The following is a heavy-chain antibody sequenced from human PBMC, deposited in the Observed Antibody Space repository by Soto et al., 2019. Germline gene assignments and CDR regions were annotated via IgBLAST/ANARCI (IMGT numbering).Heavy chain of an antibody. V-gene: IGHV1-18*01. Sequence: AVKFSCKASGFTFTSYGISWVRQAPGQGLEWMGWISAYNGNTNYAQKLQGRVTMTTDTSTSTAYMELRSLRSDDKAVYYCARDGMDIVDTIGVDYWGQGTLVTVS. CDR2: ISAYNGNT. CDR3: ARDGMDIVDTIGVDY. CDR1: GFTFTSYG. D-gene: IGHD5-12*01. J-gene: IGHJ4*02.